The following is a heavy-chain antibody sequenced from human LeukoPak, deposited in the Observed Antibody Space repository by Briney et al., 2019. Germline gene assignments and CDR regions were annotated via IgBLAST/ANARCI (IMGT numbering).Heavy chain of an antibody. CDR2: IWYDGNNK. CDR1: GFTFTSYG. J-gene: IGHJ4*02. Sequence: GGSLRLSCPASGFTFTSYGMHWVRQAPGKGLEWVALIWYDGNNKYYADSVKGRFTISRDNSKNTLYLQMNSLRAEDTAVYYCARDRLHYDSLTGYPADWGQGTLVTVSS. D-gene: IGHD3-9*01. V-gene: IGHV3-33*01. CDR3: ARDRLHYDSLTGYPAD.